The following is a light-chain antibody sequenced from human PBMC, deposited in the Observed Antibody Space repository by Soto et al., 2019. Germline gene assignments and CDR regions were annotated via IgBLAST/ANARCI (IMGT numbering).Light chain of an antibody. CDR2: GAS. Sequence: EIVMTQSPVTLSVSPGERATLSCRASQNINNNLAWYQQKPGQAPRLLIYGASTRATGISARFSGGGSGTEFTLSISSLQSEDFAVYYGQQYNNWPPSITFGQGTRLEIK. CDR1: QNINNN. V-gene: IGKV3-15*01. J-gene: IGKJ5*01. CDR3: QQYNNWPPSIT.